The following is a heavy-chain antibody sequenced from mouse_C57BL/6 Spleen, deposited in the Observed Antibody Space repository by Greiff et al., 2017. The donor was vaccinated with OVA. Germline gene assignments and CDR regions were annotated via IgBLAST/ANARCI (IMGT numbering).Heavy chain of an antibody. V-gene: IGHV5-4*01. CDR3: AREHYGSSSHWYFDV. J-gene: IGHJ1*03. D-gene: IGHD1-1*01. CDR1: GFTFSSYA. CDR2: ISDGGSYT. Sequence: EVHLVESGGGLVKPGGSLKLSCAASGFTFSSYAMSWVRQTPEKRLEWVATISDGGSYTYYPDNVKGRFTISRDNAKNNLYLQMSHLKSEDTAMYYCAREHYGSSSHWYFDVWGTGTTVTVSS.